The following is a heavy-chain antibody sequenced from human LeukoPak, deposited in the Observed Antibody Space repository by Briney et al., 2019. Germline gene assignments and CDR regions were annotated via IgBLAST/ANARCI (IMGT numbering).Heavy chain of an antibody. Sequence: SETLSLTCTVSVGSISSGYWNWIRHPPGEGLEWIGHFYNGGSLNYNPSLMSRVTLSMDTSKNQISLKMASVTDADTALYYCARLIGGVGARRFDFWGQGNVVTVSS. CDR2: FYNGGSL. V-gene: IGHV4-59*08. J-gene: IGHJ4*02. D-gene: IGHD6-6*01. CDR1: VGSISSGY. CDR3: ARLIGGVGARRFDF.